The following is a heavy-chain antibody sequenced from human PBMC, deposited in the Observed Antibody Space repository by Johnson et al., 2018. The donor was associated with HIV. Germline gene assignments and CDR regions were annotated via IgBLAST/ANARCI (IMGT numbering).Heavy chain of an antibody. CDR1: GFTFSSYW. Sequence: QVQLVESGGGLVQPGGSLRLSCAASGFTFSSYWMSWVRQAPGKGLEWVAFIRYDGSYKYYADSVKGRFTISRDNSKNTLYLQMNSLRAEDTAVYYCAKVGDSPDAFDIWGQGTMVTVSS. V-gene: IGHV3-30*02. CDR2: IRYDGSYK. CDR3: AKVGDSPDAFDI. D-gene: IGHD3-16*01. J-gene: IGHJ3*02.